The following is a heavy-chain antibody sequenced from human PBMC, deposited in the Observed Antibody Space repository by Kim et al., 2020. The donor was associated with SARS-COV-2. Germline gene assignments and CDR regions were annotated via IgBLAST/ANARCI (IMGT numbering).Heavy chain of an antibody. CDR2: ISSRSGYI. J-gene: IGHJ4*02. V-gene: IGHV3-21*01. CDR1: GFTFSTYS. Sequence: GGSLRLSCSASGFTFSTYSMNWVRQAPGKGLEWVSSISSRSGYIYYADSVRGRFTISGDSAKNSLYLQMNSLRAEDTAVHYCARGYKSTVGYWGQGTLVT. D-gene: IGHD1-20*01. CDR3: ARGYKSTVGY.